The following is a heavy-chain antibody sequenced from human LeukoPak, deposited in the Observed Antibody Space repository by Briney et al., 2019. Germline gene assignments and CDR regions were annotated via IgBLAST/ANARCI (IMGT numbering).Heavy chain of an antibody. D-gene: IGHD3-9*01. CDR3: ARGDILTGYYFFDY. J-gene: IGHJ4*02. CDR1: GFTFSNAW. V-gene: IGHV3-21*01. CDR2: ISSSSSYI. Sequence: GGSLRLSCAASGFTFSNAWMSWVRQAPGKGLEWVSSISSSSSYIYYADSVKGRFTISRDNAKNSLYLQMNSLRAEDTAVYYCARGDILTGYYFFDYWGQGTQVTVSS.